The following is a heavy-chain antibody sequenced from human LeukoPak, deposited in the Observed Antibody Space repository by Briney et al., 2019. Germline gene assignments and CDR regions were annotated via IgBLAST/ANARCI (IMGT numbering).Heavy chain of an antibody. V-gene: IGHV4-34*06. CDR3: ATTRGGYYYDSSGYGRYGWFDP. CDR1: GGSFSGYY. J-gene: IGHJ5*02. Sequence: SETLSLTCAVYGGSFSGYYWSWIRQPPGKGLEWIGEINHSGSTNYNPSLKSRVTISVDTSKNQFSLKLGSVTAADTAVYYCATTRGGYYYDSSGYGRYGWFDPWGQGTLVTVSS. CDR2: INHSGST. D-gene: IGHD3-22*01.